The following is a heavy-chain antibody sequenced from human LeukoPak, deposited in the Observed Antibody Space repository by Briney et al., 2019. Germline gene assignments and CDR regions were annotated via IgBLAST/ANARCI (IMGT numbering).Heavy chain of an antibody. CDR1: GGSISSGGYY. J-gene: IGHJ4*02. D-gene: IGHD3-9*01. CDR2: IYYSGST. V-gene: IGHV4-31*03. Sequence: SETLSLTCTVSGGSISSGGYYWSWIRQHPGKGLEWIGYIYYSGSTYYNPSLKGRVTISVDTSKNQFSLKLSSVTAADTAVYYCARDGDILTGYHEWGQGTLVTVSS. CDR3: ARDGDILTGYHE.